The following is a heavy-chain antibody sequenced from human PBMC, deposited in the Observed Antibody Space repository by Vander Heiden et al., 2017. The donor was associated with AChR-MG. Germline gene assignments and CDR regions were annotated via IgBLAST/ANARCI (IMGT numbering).Heavy chain of an antibody. CDR2: IIPIFGTA. Sequence: VQLVQSGAEVKKPGSWVKVSCKASGGTFSSYPISWVRQAPGQVLECMVGIIPIFGTAHYAQKFQGRVTITAGESTSTAYMELSSLRSEDTAVYYCARAADYGDYDRYYGMDVWGQGTTVTVSS. D-gene: IGHD4-17*01. V-gene: IGHV1-69*01. CDR1: GGTFSSYP. CDR3: ARAADYGDYDRYYGMDV. J-gene: IGHJ6*02.